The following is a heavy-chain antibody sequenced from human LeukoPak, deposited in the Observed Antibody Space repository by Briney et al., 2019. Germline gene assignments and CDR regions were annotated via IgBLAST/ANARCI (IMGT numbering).Heavy chain of an antibody. CDR2: INPNSGGT. CDR1: GYTFTGYY. Sequence: VASVKVSYKASGYTFTGYYMHWVRQAPGQGLEWIGWINPNSGGTTYAQRFQGRVTLTKDPSISTAYMELSRLRSESTAVYYRARDSSSGWYRIGYFDYWGEGTLVTVPS. D-gene: IGHD6-19*01. J-gene: IGHJ4*02. CDR3: ARDSSSGWYRIGYFDY. V-gene: IGHV1-2*02.